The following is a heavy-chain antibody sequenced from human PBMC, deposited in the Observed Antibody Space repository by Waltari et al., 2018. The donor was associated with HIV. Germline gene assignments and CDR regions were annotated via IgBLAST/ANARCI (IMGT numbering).Heavy chain of an antibody. V-gene: IGHV1-18*01. CDR1: GSTFTSYG. J-gene: IGHJ6*02. Sequence: QVQLVQSGAEVKKPGASVKVSCKSSGSTFTSYGFAWVRQAPGQGLEWMGWSSANNENTNYAPKFQGRVTMTTDTSTTTGYMELRGLRSADTAVYFCASYSPPRGLDVWGQGTTVTVS. D-gene: IGHD2-21*01. CDR3: ASYSPPRGLDV. CDR2: SSANNENT.